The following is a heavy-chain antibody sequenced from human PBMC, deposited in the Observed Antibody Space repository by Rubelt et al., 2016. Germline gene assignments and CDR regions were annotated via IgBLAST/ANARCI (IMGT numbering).Heavy chain of an antibody. Sequence: CAGSGFTFDASAMNWVRQAPGKGLEWVSVVSGSGGSTYYADSVKGRFTISRDNYKNTLYLQMNSLRAEDTAVYYCAKDYYDSSGYRGAEAFDIWGQGTMVSVSS. D-gene: IGHD3-22*01. V-gene: IGHV3-23*01. CDR2: VSGSGGST. CDR1: GFTFDASA. J-gene: IGHJ3*02. CDR3: AKDYYDSSGYRGAEAFDI.